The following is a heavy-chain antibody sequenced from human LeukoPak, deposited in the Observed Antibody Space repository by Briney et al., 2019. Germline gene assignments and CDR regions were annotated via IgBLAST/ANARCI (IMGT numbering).Heavy chain of an antibody. D-gene: IGHD3-22*01. CDR2: IRYDRSNK. Sequence: GVSLTLPCTVSGFTFSSCYMLGLRRAPGKGRVGGTFIRYDRSNKYYADSVKGRFTISRDNSKNSLYLQMNNLRSDDTAVYDGASEDYYDSSETNWFDPWGQGTLVTVSS. CDR1: GFTFSSCY. J-gene: IGHJ5*02. V-gene: IGHV3-30*02. CDR3: ASEDYYDSSETNWFDP.